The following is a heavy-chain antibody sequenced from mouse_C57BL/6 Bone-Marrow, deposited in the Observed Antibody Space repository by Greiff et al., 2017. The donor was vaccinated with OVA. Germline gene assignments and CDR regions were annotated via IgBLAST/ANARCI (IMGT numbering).Heavy chain of an antibody. CDR2: IDPENGDT. J-gene: IGHJ3*01. CDR3: TTWGYYGYPWFAY. CDR1: GFNIKDDY. Sequence: EVKLMESGAELVRPGASVKLSCTASGFNIKDDYMHWVKQRPEQGLEWIGWIDPENGDTEYASKFQGKATITADTSSNTAYLQLSSLTSEDTAVYYCTTWGYYGYPWFAYWGQGTLVTVSA. V-gene: IGHV14-4*01. D-gene: IGHD2-2*01.